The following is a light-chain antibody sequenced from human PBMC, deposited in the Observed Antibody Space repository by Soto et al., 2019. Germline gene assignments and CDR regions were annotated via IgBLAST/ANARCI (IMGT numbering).Light chain of an antibody. CDR3: QQSYSFPWT. J-gene: IGKJ1*01. CDR2: AAS. V-gene: IGKV1-39*01. CDR1: QSISSY. Sequence: DIQMTQSPSSLSASVGDRVTITCRASQSISSYLNWYQQKPGKAPKLLIYAASSLQSGVPSRFSDSGSGTDFTLTISSLQPEDFATYYCQQSYSFPWTFGQGTKVEIK.